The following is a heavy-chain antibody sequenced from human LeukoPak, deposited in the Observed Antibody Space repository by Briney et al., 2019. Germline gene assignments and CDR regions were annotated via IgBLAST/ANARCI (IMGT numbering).Heavy chain of an antibody. CDR3: ARDHCSGGSCHSSFDY. CDR2: INPNSGGT. Sequence: GASVKVSCKASGYTFTGYYMHWVRQAPGQGLEWMGWINPNSGGTNYAQKFQGWVTMTRDTSISTAYMELSRLRSDDTAVYYCARDHCSGGSCHSSFDYWGQGTLVTVSS. CDR1: GYTFTGYY. D-gene: IGHD2-15*01. J-gene: IGHJ4*02. V-gene: IGHV1-2*04.